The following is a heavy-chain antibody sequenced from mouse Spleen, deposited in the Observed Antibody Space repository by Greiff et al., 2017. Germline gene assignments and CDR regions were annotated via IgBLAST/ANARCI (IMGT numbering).Heavy chain of an antibody. Sequence: QVQLKESGPGLVQPSQSLSITCTVSGFSLTSYGVHWVRQSPGKGLEWLGVIWSGGSTDYNAAFISRLSISKDNSKSQVFFKMNSLQADDTAIYYCARRGAYYYGSRDYAMDYWGQGTSVTVSS. D-gene: IGHD1-1*01. CDR2: IWSGGST. CDR1: GFSLTSYG. J-gene: IGHJ4*01. CDR3: ARRGAYYYGSRDYAMDY. V-gene: IGHV2-2*01.